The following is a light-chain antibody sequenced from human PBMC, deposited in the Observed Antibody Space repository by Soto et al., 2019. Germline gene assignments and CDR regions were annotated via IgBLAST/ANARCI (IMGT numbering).Light chain of an antibody. CDR1: QDISNF. Sequence: DIQMTQSPSSLSASVGDRVTITCQASQDISNFLNWYQQKPGKAPKLLIYDASNLETGVPSRFSGSGSGTDFTFTISSLQPEDFATYYCQHYDNPLFTLGPGTKLDIK. CDR2: DAS. V-gene: IGKV1-33*01. J-gene: IGKJ3*01. CDR3: QHYDNPLFT.